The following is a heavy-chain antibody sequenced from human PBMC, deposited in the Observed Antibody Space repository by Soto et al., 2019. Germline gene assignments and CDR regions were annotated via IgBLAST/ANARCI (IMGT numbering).Heavy chain of an antibody. CDR3: AREPPPTITGLLDY. Sequence: GGSLRLSCAASGFTFTDYAMHWVRQAPGKGLEWVAFISYDGSNKYFADSVKGRFTISRDNSKDTLYLHMNSLRAEDTAVYCCAREPPPTITGLLDYWGQGTPVTVSS. CDR1: GFTFTDYA. V-gene: IGHV3-30-3*01. J-gene: IGHJ4*02. CDR2: ISYDGSNK. D-gene: IGHD5-12*01.